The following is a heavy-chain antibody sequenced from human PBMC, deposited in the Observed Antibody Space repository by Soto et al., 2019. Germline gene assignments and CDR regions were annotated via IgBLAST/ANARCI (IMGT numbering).Heavy chain of an antibody. Sequence: GASVKVSCKASGYTFTSYGISWVRQAPGQGLEWMGRIIPILGIANYAQKFQGRVTITADKSTSTAYMELSSLRSEDTAVYYCARASVDIVATMDYYYYGMDVWGQGTTVTVSS. CDR3: ARASVDIVATMDYYYYGMDV. D-gene: IGHD5-12*01. J-gene: IGHJ6*02. CDR1: GYTFTSYG. CDR2: IIPILGIA. V-gene: IGHV1-69*04.